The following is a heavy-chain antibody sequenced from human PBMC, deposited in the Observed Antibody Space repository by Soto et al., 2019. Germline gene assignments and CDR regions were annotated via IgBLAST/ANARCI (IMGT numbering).Heavy chain of an antibody. D-gene: IGHD6-13*01. V-gene: IGHV2-70*11. CDR1: GFSLSTSGMC. J-gene: IGHJ6*02. CDR2: IDWDDDK. CDR3: ARAAALPVARFGTRTYGMDV. Sequence: ESGPTLVNPTQTLTLTCTFSGFSLSTSGMCVSWIRQPPGKALEWLARIDWDDDKYYSTSLKTRLTISKDTSKNQVVLTMTNMDPVDTATYYCARAAALPVARFGTRTYGMDVWGQGTTVTVSS.